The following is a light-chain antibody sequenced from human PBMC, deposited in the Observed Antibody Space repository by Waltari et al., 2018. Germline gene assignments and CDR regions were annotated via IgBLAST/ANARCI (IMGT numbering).Light chain of an antibody. CDR3: SSQSSNDVVL. CDR1: SNDVGGYNS. CDR2: DVS. J-gene: IGLJ2*01. Sequence: QSALTQPASVSGSPGQSVTIFCAGTSNDVGGYNSVSWYQEHPGQAPRVIIYDVSDRPSGVSDRLSGSKSGKTASLTISGLQAEDEADYYCSSQSSNDVVLFGGGTKLTVL. V-gene: IGLV2-14*01.